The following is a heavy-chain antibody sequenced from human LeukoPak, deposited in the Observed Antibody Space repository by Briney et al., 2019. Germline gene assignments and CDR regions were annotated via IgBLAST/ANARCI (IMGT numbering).Heavy chain of an antibody. CDR2: VYYSGTT. J-gene: IGHJ4*02. CDR3: ARDPAGTVAHS. CDR1: GGSISTYY. V-gene: IGHV4-59*01. Sequence: PSETLSLTCTVSGGSISTYYWSWIRQPPGKGLEWIGFVYYSGTTEYNPSLKSRTTISVDTSKNQFSLELGSVTAADTAVYYCARDPAGTVAHSWGQGILVTVSS. D-gene: IGHD1-7*01.